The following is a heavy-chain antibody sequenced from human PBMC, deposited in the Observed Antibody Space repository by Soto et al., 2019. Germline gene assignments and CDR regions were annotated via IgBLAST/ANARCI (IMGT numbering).Heavy chain of an antibody. D-gene: IGHD3-10*01. V-gene: IGHV4-59*01. J-gene: IGHJ4*02. CDR2: IYYSGST. Sequence: SETLSLTCTVSGGSISSYYWSWIRQPPGKGLEWIGYIYYSGSTNYNPSLKSRVTISVDTSKNQFSLKLGSVTAADTAVYYCARTYYYGSGSLYYFDYWGQGTLVTVSS. CDR1: GGSISSYY. CDR3: ARTYYYGSGSLYYFDY.